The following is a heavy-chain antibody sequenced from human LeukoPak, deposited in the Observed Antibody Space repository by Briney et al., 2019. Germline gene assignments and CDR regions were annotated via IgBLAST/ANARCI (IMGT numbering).Heavy chain of an antibody. D-gene: IGHD4-23*01. V-gene: IGHV4-39*01. Sequence: SETLSLTCTVSGGSISSSSYYWGWIRQPPGKGLEWIGSIYYSGSTYYNPSLKSRVTISVDTSKNHFSLKLSSVTAADTAVFYCARHVPTMTSVITAEFDYWGQGTLVTVSS. CDR2: IYYSGST. CDR3: ARHVPTMTSVITAEFDY. CDR1: GGSISSSSYY. J-gene: IGHJ4*02.